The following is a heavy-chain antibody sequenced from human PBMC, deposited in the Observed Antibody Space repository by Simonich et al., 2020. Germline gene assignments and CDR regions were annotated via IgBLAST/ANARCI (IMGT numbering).Heavy chain of an antibody. V-gene: IGHV1-2*02. D-gene: IGHD6-13*01. CDR2: SHPNSCGT. CDR1: GYTFTGYY. CDR3: ARSHIAAAGTGYFQH. Sequence: QVQLVQSGAEVKKPGASVKVSCKASGYTFTGYYMHWVRQAPGQGLEWMGWSHPNSCGTNYGQKFQGRVTMTRDTSISTAYMELSRLRSDDTAVYYCARSHIAAAGTGYFQHWGQGTLVTVSS. J-gene: IGHJ1*01.